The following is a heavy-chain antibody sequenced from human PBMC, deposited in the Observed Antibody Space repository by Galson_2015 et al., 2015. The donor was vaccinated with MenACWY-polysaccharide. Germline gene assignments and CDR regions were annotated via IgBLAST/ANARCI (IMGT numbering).Heavy chain of an antibody. CDR2: IYPGDSDT. D-gene: IGHD1-1*01. CDR3: TRHRAADGTIDAFEI. Sequence: QSGAEVKKPGESLKISCKGFGYSFSTFWIGWVRQMPGKGLEWMGIIYPGDSDTRYSPSFQGQVIISADKSTNTAYLQWSSLTASDTAMYYCTRHRAADGTIDAFEIWGQGTMVTVSS. J-gene: IGHJ3*02. CDR1: GYSFSTFW. V-gene: IGHV5-51*01.